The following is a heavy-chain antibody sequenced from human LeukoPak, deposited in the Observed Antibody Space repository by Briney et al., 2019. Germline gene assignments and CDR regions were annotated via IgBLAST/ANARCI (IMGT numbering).Heavy chain of an antibody. V-gene: IGHV4-59*01. Sequence: PSETLSLTCTVSGGSISTYYWSWIRQPPGKGLEWIGYIYYSGSTSYNPSLKSRVAISVDTSKNQFSLKLSSVTAADTAVYYCAREEALGSGSFDYWGQGTLVTVSS. CDR1: GGSISTYY. J-gene: IGHJ4*02. D-gene: IGHD1-26*01. CDR3: AREEALGSGSFDY. CDR2: IYYSGST.